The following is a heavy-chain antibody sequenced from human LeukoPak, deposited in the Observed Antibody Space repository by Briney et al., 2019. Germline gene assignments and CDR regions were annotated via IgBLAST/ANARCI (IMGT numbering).Heavy chain of an antibody. V-gene: IGHV1-69*06. D-gene: IGHD3-10*01. CDR3: TISDLGFGELPDFDY. J-gene: IGHJ4*02. CDR2: IFPIFGTA. Sequence: VASVKVSCKASGGTFSSYAISWVRQAPGQGLEWMGGIFPIFGTANYAQKLQGRVTITADKSTSTTYMELSSLRSEGTAVYYCTISDLGFGELPDFDYWGQGTLVTVSS. CDR1: GGTFSSYA.